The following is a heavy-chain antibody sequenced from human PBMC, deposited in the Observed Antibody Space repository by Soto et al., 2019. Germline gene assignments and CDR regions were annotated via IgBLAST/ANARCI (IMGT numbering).Heavy chain of an antibody. J-gene: IGHJ4*02. Sequence: PGGSLRLSCAASGFTFDDYAMHWVRQAPGKGLEWVTGISWNSDTIGYADSVKGRFTISRDNAKNSLYLQMNSLRAGGTAFYYCARDVWSRASGPPDSWGQGTLVTVSS. V-gene: IGHV3-9*01. CDR3: ARDVWSRASGPPDS. D-gene: IGHD3-10*01. CDR1: GFTFDDYA. CDR2: ISWNSDTI.